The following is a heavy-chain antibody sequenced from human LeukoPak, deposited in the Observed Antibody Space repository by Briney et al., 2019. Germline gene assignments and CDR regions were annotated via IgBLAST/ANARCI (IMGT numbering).Heavy chain of an antibody. J-gene: IGHJ4*02. CDR2: IYYSGST. V-gene: IGHV4-39*01. Sequence: SETLSLTCTVSGGSISSSSYYWGWIRQPPGKGLEWIGSIYYSGSTYYNPSPKSRVTISIDTSKNQFSLKPSSLSAAHTTVYYWARLAPVADLYWGQGTLVTV. CDR1: GGSISSSSYY. CDR3: ARLAPVADLY. D-gene: IGHD2-15*01.